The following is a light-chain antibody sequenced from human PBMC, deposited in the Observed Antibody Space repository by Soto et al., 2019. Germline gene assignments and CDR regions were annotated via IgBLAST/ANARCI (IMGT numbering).Light chain of an antibody. CDR1: PTISFS. V-gene: IGKV1-5*01. CDR2: DAS. Sequence: DIQMTQSPSTLSASVGDRVTITCRASPTISFSLAWYQQKPGKAPKLLIYDASTLQSGVPSRFSGSESGTEFIRTISGLQPDDFATYYCQQYHGYSLTFGQGTQVAI. CDR3: QQYHGYSLT. J-gene: IGKJ1*01.